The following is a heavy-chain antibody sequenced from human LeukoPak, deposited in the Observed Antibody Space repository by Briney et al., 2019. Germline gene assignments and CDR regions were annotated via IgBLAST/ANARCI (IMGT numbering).Heavy chain of an antibody. CDR1: GASVSSSNYY. CDR3: VREDSGISDNAFDI. Sequence: SETLSLTCTVSGASVSSSNYYWGWIRQPPGKGLEWVGSVYYTGSTYHNPSLKSRVTMSIDTSRNQFSLKLSSVTAADTAMYYCVREDSGISDNAFDIWGQGTMVTISS. D-gene: IGHD1-26*01. CDR2: VYYTGST. J-gene: IGHJ3*02. V-gene: IGHV4-39*07.